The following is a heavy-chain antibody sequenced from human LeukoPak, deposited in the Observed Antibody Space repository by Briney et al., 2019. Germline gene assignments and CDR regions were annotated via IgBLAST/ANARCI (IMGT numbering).Heavy chain of an antibody. CDR3: AKGKYSRGWFDP. CDR2: IYHSGST. J-gene: IGHJ5*02. V-gene: IGHV4-38-2*01. D-gene: IGHD2-21*01. CDR1: GYSISSDYY. Sequence: SETLSLTCAVSGYSISSDYYWGWIRQPPEKGLEWIGSIYHSGSTYYNPSLKSRVTISVDTSKNQFSLKLSSVTAADTAVYYCAKGKYSRGWFDPWGQGTLVTVSS.